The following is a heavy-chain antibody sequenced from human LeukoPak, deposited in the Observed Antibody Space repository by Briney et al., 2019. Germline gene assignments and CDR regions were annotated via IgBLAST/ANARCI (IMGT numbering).Heavy chain of an antibody. J-gene: IGHJ4*02. CDR3: AGQQLERGEDH. V-gene: IGHV4-59*08. CDR1: GGSINDYY. Sequence: PSETLSLTCTISGGSINDYYWSWIRQPAGKGLEWIGYVLYSGTTNYNPSLKSRVSISLDTSKNQFSLMVNSVTAADTAVYLCAGQQLERGEDHWGQGTLVIVSS. CDR2: VLYSGTT. D-gene: IGHD1-1*01.